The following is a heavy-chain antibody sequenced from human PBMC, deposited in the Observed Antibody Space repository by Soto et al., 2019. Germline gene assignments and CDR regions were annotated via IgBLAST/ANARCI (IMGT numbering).Heavy chain of an antibody. J-gene: IGHJ3*02. V-gene: IGHV1-8*01. CDR1: GYTFTSYD. CDR2: MNPNSGNT. Sequence: SVKVSCKASGYTFTSYDINWVRQATGQGLELMGWMNPNSGNTGYAQKFQGRVTMTRNTSISTAYMELSSLRSEDTAVYYCARKGYCGSTSCDDAFDIWGQGTMVTV. D-gene: IGHD2-2*01. CDR3: ARKGYCGSTSCDDAFDI.